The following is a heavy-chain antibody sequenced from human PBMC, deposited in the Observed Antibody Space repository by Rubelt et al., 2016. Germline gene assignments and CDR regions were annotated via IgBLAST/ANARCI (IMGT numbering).Heavy chain of an antibody. J-gene: IGHJ4*02. Sequence: QVQLQESGPGLVKPSETLSLTCTVSGGSISSYYWSWIRQPPGKGLEWIGYIYYSGSTYYNPSLKSRVTISVDTSKNQFSLKLSSVTAADTAVYYCARHAFIVTTGSFWDYWGQGTLITVSS. V-gene: IGHV4-59*06. CDR3: ARHAFIVTTGSFWDY. CDR2: IYYSGST. D-gene: IGHD4-17*01. CDR1: GGSISSYY.